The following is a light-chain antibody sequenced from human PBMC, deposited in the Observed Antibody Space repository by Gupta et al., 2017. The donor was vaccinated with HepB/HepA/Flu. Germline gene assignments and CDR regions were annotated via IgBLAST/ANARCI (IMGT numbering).Light chain of an antibody. CDR2: AAS. J-gene: IGKJ1*01. V-gene: IGKV1-17*01. Sequence: DVQIIQPLSPLFACVGDRVTITCRASQGIRNDLGWYQQKPGKAPKRLIYAASSLQSGVPSRFSGSGSGTEFTLTISSLQPEDFATYYCLQHNSYQWTFGQGTKVEIK. CDR3: LQHNSYQWT. CDR1: QGIRND.